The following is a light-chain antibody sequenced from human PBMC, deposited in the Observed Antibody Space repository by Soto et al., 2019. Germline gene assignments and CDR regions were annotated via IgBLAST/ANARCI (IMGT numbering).Light chain of an antibody. CDR1: QTISFY. CDR3: QQAYSTPWT. V-gene: IGKV1-39*01. Sequence: DIQMTQSPSSLSASVGDRVTITCRASQTISFYLNWDQQKPGKAPKLLIYAASNLQSGVPSRFSASGSGTEFTLTLNSLQPEDFATYYCQQAYSTPWTFGQGTKVEIK. J-gene: IGKJ1*01. CDR2: AAS.